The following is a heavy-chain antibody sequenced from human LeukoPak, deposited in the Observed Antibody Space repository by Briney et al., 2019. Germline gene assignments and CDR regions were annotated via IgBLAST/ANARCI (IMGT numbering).Heavy chain of an antibody. CDR1: GFTFDDCT. V-gene: IGHV3-9*01. D-gene: IGHD1-26*01. CDR3: AKGLVGTTTFMDY. Sequence: GRSLRLSCAASGFTFDDCTMHWVRQAPGKGLEGVSSISWNSGSIAYADSVKGRFTISRDNAKNSLFLQMNSLRAEDTALYYCAKGLVGTTTFMDYWGQGTLVTVSS. CDR2: ISWNSGSI. J-gene: IGHJ4*02.